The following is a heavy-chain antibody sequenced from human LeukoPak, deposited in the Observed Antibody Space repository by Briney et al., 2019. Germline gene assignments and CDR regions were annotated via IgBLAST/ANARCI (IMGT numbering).Heavy chain of an antibody. CDR2: ISYDGSNK. V-gene: IGHV3-30-3*01. CDR3: TTLAGSSGWYLAPNDY. D-gene: IGHD6-19*01. Sequence: GGSLRLSCAASGFTFSSYAMHWVRQAPGKGLEWVAVISYDGSNKYYADSVKGRFTISRDNSKNTLYLQMDSLRPEDTAMYYCTTLAGSSGWYLAPNDYWGQGTLVTVSS. CDR1: GFTFSSYA. J-gene: IGHJ4*02.